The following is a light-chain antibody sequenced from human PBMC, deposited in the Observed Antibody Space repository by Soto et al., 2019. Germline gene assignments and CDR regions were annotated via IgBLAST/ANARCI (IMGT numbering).Light chain of an antibody. Sequence: DIVMTQSPATLSLSPGEGATLSCRASQSVHSALAWYQQRPGQTPRLLIYDASTRATGIPDRFSGSGSGTEFTLTISSLESEDFAVYYCQQYGTWPPLTFGGGTKVEIK. CDR2: DAS. V-gene: IGKV3-15*01. CDR3: QQYGTWPPLT. J-gene: IGKJ4*01. CDR1: QSVHSA.